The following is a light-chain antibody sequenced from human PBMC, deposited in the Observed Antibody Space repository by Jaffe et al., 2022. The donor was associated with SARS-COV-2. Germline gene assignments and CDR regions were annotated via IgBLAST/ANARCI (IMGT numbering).Light chain of an antibody. J-gene: IGLJ3*02. CDR3: QSYDSSLSASV. CDR2: VNI. V-gene: IGLV1-40*01. CDR1: SSNIGAGYD. Sequence: QSVLTQPPSVSGAPGQRVTISCAGTSSNIGAGYDVHWYQQLPGTAPKLLIYVNINRPSGVPDRFSGSKSGTSASLAITGLQADDEADYYCQSYDSSLSASVFGGGTKVTVV.